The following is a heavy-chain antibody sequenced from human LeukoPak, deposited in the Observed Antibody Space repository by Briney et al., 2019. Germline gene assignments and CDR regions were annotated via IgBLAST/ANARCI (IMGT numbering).Heavy chain of an antibody. J-gene: IGHJ4*02. CDR3: ARVRYYYGSGTLPRYFDY. CDR1: GGTFSSYA. D-gene: IGHD3-10*01. Sequence: EASVNVSCKASGGTFSSYAISWVRQAPGQGLEWMGGIIPIFGTANYAQKFQGRVTITADESTSTAYMELSSLRSEDTAVYYCARVRYYYGSGTLPRYFDYWGQGTLVTVSS. CDR2: IIPIFGTA. V-gene: IGHV1-69*13.